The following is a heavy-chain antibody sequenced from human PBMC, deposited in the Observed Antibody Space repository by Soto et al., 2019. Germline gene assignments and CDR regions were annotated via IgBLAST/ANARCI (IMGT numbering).Heavy chain of an antibody. J-gene: IGHJ4*02. CDR3: ARHAYASSWFPDY. CDR2: IFYGGDT. CDR1: GDSISSRSHY. V-gene: IGHV4-39*01. Sequence: SETLSLTCTVSGDSISSRSHYWGWIRQPPGKGLEWIGSIFYGGDTYSNPSLKSRLYISIDTSKNHFSLNILSVTAADTAVYYCARHAYASSWFPDYWGPGTLVTVSS. D-gene: IGHD6-13*01.